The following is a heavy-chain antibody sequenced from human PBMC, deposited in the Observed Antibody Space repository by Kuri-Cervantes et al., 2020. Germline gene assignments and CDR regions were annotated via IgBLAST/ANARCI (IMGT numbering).Heavy chain of an antibody. CDR3: ARADDSRWHCFDY. CDR1: GFTFSNYG. CDR2: ISYDGSHK. D-gene: IGHD6-13*01. Sequence: GGSLRLSCAVSGFTFSNYGMHWVRQAPGKGLEWVAVISYDGSHKYYADSVKGRFTISRDNSKKTLSLQMDSLMTEDTAIYYCARADDSRWHCFDYWGQGNLVTVSS. V-gene: IGHV3-30-3*01. J-gene: IGHJ4*02.